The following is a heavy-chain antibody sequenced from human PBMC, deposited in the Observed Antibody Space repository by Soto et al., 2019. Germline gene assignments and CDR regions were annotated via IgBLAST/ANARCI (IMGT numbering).Heavy chain of an antibody. CDR3: AHYHDYDSAGEYVDY. J-gene: IGHJ4*02. Sequence: QITLKESGPTLVKPTQTLTLTCTFSGFSLSTTGVCVGWIRQPPGKALEWLALIYWDDDKRYSPSPKSRLTITKNTSKNQVVLTMTNMHPVDTATYFCAHYHDYDSAGEYVDYWGQGTRVTVPS. V-gene: IGHV2-5*02. CDR2: IYWDDDK. D-gene: IGHD3-22*01. CDR1: GFSLSTTGVC.